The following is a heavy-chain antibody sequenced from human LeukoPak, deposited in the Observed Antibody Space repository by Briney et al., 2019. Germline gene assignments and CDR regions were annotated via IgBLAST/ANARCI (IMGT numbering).Heavy chain of an antibody. CDR3: ARDTYGDYYYYMDV. CDR2: ISSSSSYI. V-gene: IGHV3-21*01. D-gene: IGHD4-17*01. J-gene: IGHJ6*03. Sequence: GSLRLSCAASGFTFSSYSMNWVRQAPGKGLEWVSSISSSSSYIYYADSVKGRFTISRDNAKNSLYLQMNSLRAEDTAVYYCARDTYGDYYYYMDVWGKGTTVTVSS. CDR1: GFTFSSYS.